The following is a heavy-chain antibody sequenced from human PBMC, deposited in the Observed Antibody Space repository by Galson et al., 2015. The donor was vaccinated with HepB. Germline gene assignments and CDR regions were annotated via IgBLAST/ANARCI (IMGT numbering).Heavy chain of an antibody. D-gene: IGHD2-2*01. CDR3: ARGKRERYCSSTSCPYYFDY. CDR2: INPNSGGT. J-gene: IGHJ4*02. Sequence: SVKVSCKASGYTFTGYYMHWVRQAPGQGLEWMGRINPNSGGTNYAQKSQGRVTMTRDTSISTAYMELSRLRSDDTAVYYCARGKRERYCSSTSCPYYFDYWGQGTLVTVSS. V-gene: IGHV1-2*06. CDR1: GYTFTGYY.